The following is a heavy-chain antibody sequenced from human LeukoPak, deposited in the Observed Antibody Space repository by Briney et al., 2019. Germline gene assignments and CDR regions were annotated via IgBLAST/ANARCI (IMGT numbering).Heavy chain of an antibody. V-gene: IGHV4-38-2*02. D-gene: IGHD3-10*01. CDR2: IYHSGST. CDR1: GYSISSGYY. CDR3: ARDWSYYGSGSLTFYYYYYGMDV. Sequence: SETLSLTCAVSGYSISSGYYWGWIRQPPGKGLEWIGSIYHSGSTYYNPSLKSRVTISVDTSKNQFSLKLSSVTAADTAVYYCARDWSYYGSGSLTFYYYYYGMDVWGKGTTVTVSS. J-gene: IGHJ6*04.